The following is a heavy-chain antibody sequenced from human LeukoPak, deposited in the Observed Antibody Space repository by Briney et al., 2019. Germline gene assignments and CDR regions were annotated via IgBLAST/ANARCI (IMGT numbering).Heavy chain of an antibody. CDR1: GGTFSSYA. Sequence: GASVKVSCKASGGTFSSYAISWVRQAPGQGPEWMGGIIPIFGTANYAQKFQGRVTITADESTSTAYMEVSSLRIEDTAVYYCASVTVTTWAPDGHMDVWGKGTTVTVSS. CDR2: IIPIFGTA. V-gene: IGHV1-69*13. D-gene: IGHD4-11*01. CDR3: ASVTVTTWAPDGHMDV. J-gene: IGHJ6*03.